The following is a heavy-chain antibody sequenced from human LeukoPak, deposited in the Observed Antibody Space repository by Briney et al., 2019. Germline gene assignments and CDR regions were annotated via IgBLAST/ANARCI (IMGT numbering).Heavy chain of an antibody. CDR2: IYYSGST. D-gene: IGHD3-9*01. V-gene: IGHV4-59*01. CDR3: ARSPHILTGENFDY. CDR1: GDSIRSYY. Sequence: SETLSLTCTVSGDSIRSYYWSWIRQPPGKGLEWIGYIYYSGSTKYNPSLKSRVTISVDTSKNQFSLKLSSVTAADTAVYYCARSPHILTGENFDYWGQGTLVTVSS. J-gene: IGHJ4*02.